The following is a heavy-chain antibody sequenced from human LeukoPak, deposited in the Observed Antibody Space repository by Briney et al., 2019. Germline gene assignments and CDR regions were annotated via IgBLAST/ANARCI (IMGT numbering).Heavy chain of an antibody. CDR2: ISSSSSTI. CDR3: ARELGITGTGYFDY. Sequence: PGGSLRLSCAASGFTFSSYSMNWVRQAPGKGLEWVSYISSSSSTIYYADSVKGRFTISRANAKNSLYLQMNSLRAEDTAVYYCARELGITGTGYFDYWGRGTLVTVSS. D-gene: IGHD1-20*01. CDR1: GFTFSSYS. J-gene: IGHJ4*02. V-gene: IGHV3-48*04.